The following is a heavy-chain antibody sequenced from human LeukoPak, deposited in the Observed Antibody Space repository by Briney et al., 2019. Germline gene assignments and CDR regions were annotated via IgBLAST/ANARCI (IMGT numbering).Heavy chain of an antibody. D-gene: IGHD2-2*03. CDR1: GFTFSSYA. CDR2: ISGSGGST. J-gene: IGHJ6*02. V-gene: IGHV3-23*01. Sequence: GGSLRLSCAASGFTFSSYAMSRVRQAPGKGLEWVSAISGSGGSTYYADSVKGRFTISRDNSKNTLYLQMNSLRAEDTAVYYCATGPGYCSSTSCYYYYYGMDVWGQGTTVTVSS. CDR3: ATGPGYCSSTSCYYYYYGMDV.